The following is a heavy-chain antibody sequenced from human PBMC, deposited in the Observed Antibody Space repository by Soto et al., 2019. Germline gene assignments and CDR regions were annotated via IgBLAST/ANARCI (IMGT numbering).Heavy chain of an antibody. CDR1: GFTFSSYG. CDR2: ISYDGSNK. V-gene: IGHV3-30*18. CDR3: AKVGELLSYDY. Sequence: PGGSLRLSCAASGFTFSSYGMHWVRQAPGKGLEWVAVISYDGSNKYYADSVKGRFTISRDNSKNTLYLQMNSLRAEDTAVYYCAKVGELLSYDYWGQGXLVTVYS. D-gene: IGHD1-26*01. J-gene: IGHJ4*02.